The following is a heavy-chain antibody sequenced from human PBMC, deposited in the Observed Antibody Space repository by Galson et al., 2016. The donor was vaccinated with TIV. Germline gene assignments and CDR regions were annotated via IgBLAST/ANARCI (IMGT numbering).Heavy chain of an antibody. J-gene: IGHJ4*02. CDR2: IYSSGCS. CDR1: GGSINPYY. Sequence: QVQLQESGPGLLKPSETLSLNCSVSGGSINPYYWGWIRQPPGTGLEWIANIYSSGCSTSNPSAKSRVPISLHTSKTQVCRNLSTVPSAYPAVYYGVRKLYNWNSVGYDFDYWVQGALVTVSS. V-gene: IGHV4-59*01. CDR3: VRKLYNWNSVGYDFDY. D-gene: IGHD1-7*01.